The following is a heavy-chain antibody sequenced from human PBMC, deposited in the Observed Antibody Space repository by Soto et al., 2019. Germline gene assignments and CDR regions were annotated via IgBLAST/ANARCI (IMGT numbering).Heavy chain of an antibody. Sequence: PSETLSLTCTVSGGSISSGGYYWSWIRQHPGKGLEWIGYIYYSGSTYYNPSLKSRVTISVDTSKNQFSLKLSSVTAADTAVYYCARGNRNWFDPWGQGTLVTVSS. CDR1: GGSISSGGYY. CDR2: IYYSGST. J-gene: IGHJ5*02. V-gene: IGHV4-31*03. CDR3: ARGNRNWFDP.